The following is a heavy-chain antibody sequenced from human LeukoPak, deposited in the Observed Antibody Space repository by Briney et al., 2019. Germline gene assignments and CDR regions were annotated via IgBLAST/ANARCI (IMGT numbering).Heavy chain of an antibody. CDR3: ARARIMITFPPDQYYFDY. V-gene: IGHV3-30-3*01. CDR1: GITFSNFA. Sequence: PGRSLRLSCAASGITFSNFAMHWVRQAPGKGLEWVAVISYDGSNKYYADSVKGRFTISRDNSKNTLYLQMNSLRAEDTAVYYCARARIMITFPPDQYYFDYWGQGTLVTVSS. J-gene: IGHJ4*02. CDR2: ISYDGSNK. D-gene: IGHD3-16*01.